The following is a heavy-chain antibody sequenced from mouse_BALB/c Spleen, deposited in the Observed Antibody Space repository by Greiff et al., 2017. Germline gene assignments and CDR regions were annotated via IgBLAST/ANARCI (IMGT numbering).Heavy chain of an antibody. CDR1: GYSITSDYA. Sequence: EVKLVESGPGLVKPSQSLSLTCTVTGYSITSDYAWNWIRQFPGNKLEWMGYISYSGSTSYNPSLKSRISITRDTSKNQFFLQLNSVTTEDTATYYCARCCYGSSYDWYFDVWGAGTTVTVSS. D-gene: IGHD1-1*01. J-gene: IGHJ1*01. CDR2: ISYSGST. CDR3: ARCCYGSSYDWYFDV. V-gene: IGHV3-2*02.